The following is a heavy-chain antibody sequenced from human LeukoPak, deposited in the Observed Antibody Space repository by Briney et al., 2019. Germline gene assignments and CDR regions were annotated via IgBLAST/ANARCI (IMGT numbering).Heavy chain of an antibody. Sequence: GGSLRLSCAVSGFPFSFYEINWVRQAPGKGLEWVSNIGSSGRTRYYADSVKGRFSISRDNAKNSLYLQMNSLRVEDTGVYYCALLAVASGFDYWGQGALVTVFS. J-gene: IGHJ4*02. V-gene: IGHV3-48*03. CDR2: IGSSGRTR. CDR3: ALLAVASGFDY. CDR1: GFPFSFYE. D-gene: IGHD6-19*01.